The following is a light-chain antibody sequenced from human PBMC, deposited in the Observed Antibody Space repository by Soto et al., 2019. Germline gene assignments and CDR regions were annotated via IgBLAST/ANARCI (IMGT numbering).Light chain of an antibody. Sequence: EIVMTQSPATLSVSPGERATLSCRASQSVSFNVAWYQQTPGQAPRLLIYAASTRATGIPARFSGSGSGTEFTLTISSLQSEDFAVYYCQQYNDWPPYTFGQGTKLEI. J-gene: IGKJ2*01. CDR3: QQYNDWPPYT. CDR2: AAS. V-gene: IGKV3-15*01. CDR1: QSVSFN.